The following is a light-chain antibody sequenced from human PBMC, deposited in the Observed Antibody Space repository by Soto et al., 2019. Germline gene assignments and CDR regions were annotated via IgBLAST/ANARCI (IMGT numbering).Light chain of an antibody. Sequence: QSALTQPPSVSGSPRQSVSISCTGTSSDVGAYNYVSWYQQHPGEAPKLMIYDVSRRPSGVPDRFSGSKSGNTASLTISGLQAEDEADYYCCSLAGSYTVIFGGGTNLTVL. J-gene: IGLJ2*01. V-gene: IGLV2-11*01. CDR3: CSLAGSYTVI. CDR1: SSDVGAYNY. CDR2: DVS.